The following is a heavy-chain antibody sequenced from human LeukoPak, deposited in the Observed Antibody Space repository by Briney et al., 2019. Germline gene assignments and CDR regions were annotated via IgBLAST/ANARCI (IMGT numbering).Heavy chain of an antibody. CDR2: IGGSGGST. Sequence: GGSLRLSCAASGSTFSSYAMSWVRQAPGKGLEWVSAIGGSGGSTYYADSVKGRFTTSRDNSKNTLYLQMNSLRAEDTAVYYCAKVRDSSGSFGGYWGQGTLVTVSS. V-gene: IGHV3-23*01. D-gene: IGHD3-22*01. J-gene: IGHJ4*02. CDR1: GSTFSSYA. CDR3: AKVRDSSGSFGGY.